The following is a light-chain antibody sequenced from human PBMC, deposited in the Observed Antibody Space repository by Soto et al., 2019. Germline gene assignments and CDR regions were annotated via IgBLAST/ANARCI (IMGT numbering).Light chain of an antibody. CDR3: LQVDSFPIT. CDR1: RDIARF. J-gene: IGKJ5*01. Sequence: DIQMTQSPSSVSASVGDRVTITCRASRDIARFLVWYQQVPGRAPKLLIYAASTLHGGVPSRFSGSGSGTDFTLTISSLQAEDFATYFCLQVDSFPITFGQGTRLEIK. CDR2: AAS. V-gene: IGKV1-12*01.